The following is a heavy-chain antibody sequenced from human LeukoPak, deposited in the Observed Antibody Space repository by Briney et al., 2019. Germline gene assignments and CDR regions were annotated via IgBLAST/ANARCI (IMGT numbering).Heavy chain of an antibody. D-gene: IGHD6-19*01. CDR3: ARGEQWLAYYFDY. V-gene: IGHV3-64*01. CDR1: GFTFSSYD. Sequence: PGGSLRLSCAASGFTFSSYDMHWVRQAPGKGLEYVSAISSNGGSTYYANSVKGRFTISRDNSKNTLYLQMGSLRAEDMAVYYCARGEQWLAYYFDYWGQGTLVTVSS. J-gene: IGHJ4*02. CDR2: ISSNGGST.